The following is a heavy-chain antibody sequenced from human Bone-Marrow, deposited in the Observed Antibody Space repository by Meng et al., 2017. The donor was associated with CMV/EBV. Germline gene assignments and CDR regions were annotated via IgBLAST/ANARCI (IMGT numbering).Heavy chain of an antibody. CDR2: IKDKDQNYIT. Sequence: GESLKISCAASGLTFSNHYMDWVRQAPGKGLEWVGRIKDKDQNYITEYAASVKGRFAISRDDSKNSLFLQMNSLKNEDTAVFYCVRGYNSFDAWGQGTLVTVSS. D-gene: IGHD3-10*01. CDR1: GLTFSNHY. V-gene: IGHV3-72*01. CDR3: VRGYNSFDA. J-gene: IGHJ5*02.